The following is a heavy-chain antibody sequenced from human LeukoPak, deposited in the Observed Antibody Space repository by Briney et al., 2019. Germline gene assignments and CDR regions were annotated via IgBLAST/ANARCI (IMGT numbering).Heavy chain of an antibody. CDR1: GYTFTGYY. CDR2: INPNSGGT. CDR3: ARDELTYYYFDY. D-gene: IGHD1-7*01. J-gene: IGHJ4*02. V-gene: IGHV1-2*02. Sequence: ASVKVSCKASGYTFTGYYMHWVRQAPGQGLEWMGWINPNSGGTNYAQKLQGRVTMTTDTSTSTAYMELRSLRSDDTAVYYCARDELTYYYFDYWGQGTLVTVSS.